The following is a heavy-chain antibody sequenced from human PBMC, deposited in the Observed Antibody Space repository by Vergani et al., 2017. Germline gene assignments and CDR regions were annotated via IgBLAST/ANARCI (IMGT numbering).Heavy chain of an antibody. J-gene: IGHJ4*02. CDR1: GYTFTGYY. CDR3: ARADNWNDPNLFDY. Sequence: QVQLVQSGAEVKKPGASVKVSCKASGYTFTGYYMHWVRQAPGQGLEWMGWINPNSGRTNYAQKFQGRVTMTRDTSISTAYMELSRLRSDATAFYYCARADNWNDPNLFDYWGQGTLVTVSS. CDR2: INPNSGRT. D-gene: IGHD1-20*01. V-gene: IGHV1-2*02.